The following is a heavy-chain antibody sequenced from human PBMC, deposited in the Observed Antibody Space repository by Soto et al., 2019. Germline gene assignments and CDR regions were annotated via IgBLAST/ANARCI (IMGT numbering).Heavy chain of an antibody. V-gene: IGHV2-5*02. CDR3: AHIPNYYQYDWFDP. J-gene: IGHJ5*02. Sequence: QITLKESGPTLVKPTQTLTLTCTFSGFSLTTRGVGVGWIRQPPGKALECLALIYWDDDKRYSPSLQSRLSITKDTSKNQGVLTMTNADTVDTATYYCAHIPNYYQYDWFDPWGQGTLVSVSS. CDR2: IYWDDDK. D-gene: IGHD3-16*01. CDR1: GFSLTTRGVG.